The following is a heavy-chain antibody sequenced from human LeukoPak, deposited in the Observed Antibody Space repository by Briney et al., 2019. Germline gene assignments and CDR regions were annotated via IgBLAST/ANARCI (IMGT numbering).Heavy chain of an antibody. J-gene: IGHJ6*03. CDR2: IYYSGST. V-gene: IGHV4-39*07. D-gene: IGHD6-6*01. CDR3: ARSQYSTHHLTYYYYYMDV. Sequence: SETLSLTCTVSGGSISSSSYYWGWIRQPPGKGLEWIGSIYYSGSTYYNPSLKSRVTISVDTSKNQFSLKLSSVTAADTAVYYCARSQYSTHHLTYYYYYMDVWGKGTTVTVSS. CDR1: GGSISSSSYY.